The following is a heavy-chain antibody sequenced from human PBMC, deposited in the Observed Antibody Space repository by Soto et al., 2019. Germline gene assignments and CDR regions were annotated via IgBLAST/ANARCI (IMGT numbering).Heavy chain of an antibody. CDR1: GFTVSSVY. J-gene: IGHJ4*02. Sequence: EVQLVESGGDLIQPGGSLKLSCAASGFTVSSVYMSWVRQAPGKGLEWVSVIYAGGDTYYADSVKGRFTISRDISKNTLHLQINNLRAEDTAMYYCARVNSAWSFHYWGQGTLVTVSS. CDR3: ARVNSAWSFHY. V-gene: IGHV3-53*01. CDR2: IYAGGDT. D-gene: IGHD6-19*01.